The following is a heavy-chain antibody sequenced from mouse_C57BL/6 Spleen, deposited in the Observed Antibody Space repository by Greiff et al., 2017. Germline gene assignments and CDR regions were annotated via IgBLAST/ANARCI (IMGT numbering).Heavy chain of an antibody. V-gene: IGHV2-6*01. CDR1: GFSLTSYG. J-gene: IGHJ3*01. D-gene: IGHD2-12*01. Sequence: VKVVESGPGLVAPSQSLSITCTVSGFSLTSYGVDWVRQSPGKGLEWLGVIWGVGSTNYNSALKSRLSISKDNSKSQVFLKMNSLQTDDTAMYYCASGYDGKAWFAYWGQGTLVTVSA. CDR3: ASGYDGKAWFAY. CDR2: IWGVGST.